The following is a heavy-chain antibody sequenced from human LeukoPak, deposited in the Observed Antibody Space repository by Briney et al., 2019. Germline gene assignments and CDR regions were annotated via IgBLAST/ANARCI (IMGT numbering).Heavy chain of an antibody. J-gene: IGHJ4*02. V-gene: IGHV3-7*01. CDR2: IKQDGSEK. D-gene: IGHD3-16*01. Sequence: GGSLRLSCTSSGFTFSSYSMNWVRQAPGKGLEWVANIKQDGSEKYYVDSVKGRFTISRDNAKNSLYLQMNSLRAEDTAVYYWARGDDYVWGGVGGYWGQGTLVTVSS. CDR1: GFTFSSYS. CDR3: ARGDDYVWGGVGGY.